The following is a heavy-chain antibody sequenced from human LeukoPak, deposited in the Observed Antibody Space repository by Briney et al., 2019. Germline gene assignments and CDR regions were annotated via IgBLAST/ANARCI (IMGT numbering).Heavy chain of an antibody. J-gene: IGHJ4*02. CDR2: ISWNSGSI. V-gene: IGHV3-9*01. Sequence: QSGGSLRLSCAASGFTFSSYAMSWVRQAPGKGLEWVSGISWNSGSIGYADSVKGRFTISRDNAKNSLYLQMNSLRAEDTALYYCATGSTPPGLRYSNYGGYWGQGTLVTVSS. CDR1: GFTFSSYA. D-gene: IGHD4-11*01. CDR3: ATGSTPPGLRYSNYGGY.